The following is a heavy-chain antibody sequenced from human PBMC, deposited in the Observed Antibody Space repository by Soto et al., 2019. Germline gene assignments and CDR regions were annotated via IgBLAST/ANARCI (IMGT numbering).Heavy chain of an antibody. CDR1: GGSISSYY. Sequence: SETLSLTCTVSGGSISSYYWSWIRQPPGKGLEWIGYIYYSGSTNYNPSLKSRVTISVDTSKNQFSLKLSSVTAADTAVYYCARVQSKYCISTSCYMYGYSYGLFDYWGQGTLVTVSS. CDR3: ARVQSKYCISTSCYMYGYSYGLFDY. J-gene: IGHJ4*02. V-gene: IGHV4-59*12. CDR2: IYYSGST. D-gene: IGHD2-2*02.